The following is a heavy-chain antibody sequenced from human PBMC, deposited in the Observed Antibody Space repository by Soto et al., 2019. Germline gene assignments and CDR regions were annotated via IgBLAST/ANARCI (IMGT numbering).Heavy chain of an antibody. Sequence: QVQLQESGPGLVKPSQTLSLTCTVSGGSISSGDYYWSWIRQPPGKGLEWIGYIYYSASTYYNPSLKSRVTISVDTSKNQFSLKLSSVTAADTAVYYCARATHYYDSSGLGTDAFDIWGQGTMVTVAS. V-gene: IGHV4-30-4*01. J-gene: IGHJ3*02. CDR2: IYYSAST. D-gene: IGHD3-22*01. CDR3: ARATHYYDSSGLGTDAFDI. CDR1: GGSISSGDYY.